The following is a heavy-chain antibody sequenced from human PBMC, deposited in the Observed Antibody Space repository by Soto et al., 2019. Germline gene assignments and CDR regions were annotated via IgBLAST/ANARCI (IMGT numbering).Heavy chain of an antibody. CDR3: ALATISRSGRY. V-gene: IGHV4-34*01. Sequence: PSETLSLTCAVYGGSFSGYYWSWIRQPPGKGLEWIGEINHSGSTNYNPSLKSRVTISVDTSKNQFSLKLSSVTAADTAVYYCALATISRSGRYWGQGTLVTVSS. J-gene: IGHJ4*02. CDR1: GGSFSGYY. D-gene: IGHD5-12*01. CDR2: INHSGST.